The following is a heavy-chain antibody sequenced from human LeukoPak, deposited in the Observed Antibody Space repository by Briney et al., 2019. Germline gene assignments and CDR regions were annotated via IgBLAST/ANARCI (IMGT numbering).Heavy chain of an antibody. D-gene: IGHD6-19*01. J-gene: IGHJ3*02. CDR3: ARDRESSGWYEVLDAFDI. CDR1: GFTVSSNY. CDR2: IYSGGST. V-gene: IGHV3-66*01. Sequence: GGSLRLSCAASGFTVSSNYMSWVRQAPGKGLEWVSVIYSGGSTYYADSVKGRFTISRDNAKNSLYLQMNSLRAEDTAVYYCARDRESSGWYEVLDAFDIWGQGTMVTVSS.